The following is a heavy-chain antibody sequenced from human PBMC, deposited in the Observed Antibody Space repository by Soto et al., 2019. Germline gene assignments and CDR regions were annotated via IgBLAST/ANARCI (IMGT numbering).Heavy chain of an antibody. CDR2: ISAYNGNT. D-gene: IGHD3-22*01. CDR1: GYTFTSYG. CDR3: AREGGYYDSSGSLGPDY. J-gene: IGHJ4*02. V-gene: IGHV1-18*01. Sequence: ASVKVSCKASGYTFTSYGISWVRQAPGQGLEWMGWISAYNGNTNYAQKLQGRVTMTTNTSTSTAYMELRSLRSDDTAAYYCAREGGYYDSSGSLGPDYWGQGTLVTVSS.